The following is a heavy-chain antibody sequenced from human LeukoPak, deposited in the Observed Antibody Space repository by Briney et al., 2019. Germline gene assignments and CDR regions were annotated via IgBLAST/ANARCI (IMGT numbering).Heavy chain of an antibody. CDR3: ARTYSRESGYDFVFHY. Sequence: GGSLRLSCAASGFSFSSYGLHWVRQAPGKGLEWVSAISYDGKNIHYADSVKGRFTISRDNSRNTVYLQMNSLRVEDTAVYYCARTYSRESGYDFVFHYWGQGTLVTVSS. D-gene: IGHD5-12*01. V-gene: IGHV3-33*01. CDR2: ISYDGKNI. J-gene: IGHJ4*02. CDR1: GFSFSSYG.